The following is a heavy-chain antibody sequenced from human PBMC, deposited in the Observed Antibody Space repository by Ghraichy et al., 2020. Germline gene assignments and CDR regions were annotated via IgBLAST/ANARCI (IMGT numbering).Heavy chain of an antibody. CDR2: IYTSGST. CDR3: ARHGYYYDSSGSDAFDI. V-gene: IGHV4-4*09. Sequence: SETLSLTCTVSGGSISSYYWSWIRQPPGKGLEWIGYIYTSGSTNYNPSLKSRVTISVDTSKNQFSLKLSSETAADTAVYYCARHGYYYDSSGSDAFDIWGQGTMVTVSS. D-gene: IGHD3-22*01. CDR1: GGSISSYY. J-gene: IGHJ3*02.